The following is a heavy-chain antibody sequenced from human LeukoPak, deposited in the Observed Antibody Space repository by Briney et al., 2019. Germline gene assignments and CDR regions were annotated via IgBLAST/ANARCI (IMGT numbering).Heavy chain of an antibody. J-gene: IGHJ4*02. CDR2: IYYSGST. V-gene: IGHV4-39*01. Sequence: SETLSLTCTVSGGSISSSSYYWGWIRQPPGKGLEWIGSIYYSGSTYYNPSLKSRVAISVDTSKNQFSLKLSSVTAADTAVYYCARQPRKYVLLWFGESPAYYFDYWGQGTLVTVSS. CDR1: GGSISSSSYY. D-gene: IGHD3-10*01. CDR3: ARQPRKYVLLWFGESPAYYFDY.